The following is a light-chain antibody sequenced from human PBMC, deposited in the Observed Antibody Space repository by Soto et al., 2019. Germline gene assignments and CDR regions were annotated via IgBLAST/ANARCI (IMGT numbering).Light chain of an antibody. CDR3: QQSYNTPLT. V-gene: IGKV1-39*01. CDR2: AAS. Sequence: IQMTQSPSSLSASVGDRVTITCRASQNIGKYLNWYQHRPGKAPKPLVYAASSLQSGVPSRFNGSESGTDFSLTITSLQPEDSATYYCQQSYNTPLTFGPGTKVDI. J-gene: IGKJ3*01. CDR1: QNIGKY.